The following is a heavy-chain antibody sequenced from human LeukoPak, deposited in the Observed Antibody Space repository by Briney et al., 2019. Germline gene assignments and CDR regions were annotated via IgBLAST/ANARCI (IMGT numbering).Heavy chain of an antibody. CDR3: ARANGSGWYGDYFDY. V-gene: IGHV4-61*08. Sequence: SETLSLTCTVSGGSISSGGYYWSWIRQHPGKGLEWIGYIYYSGSTNYNPSLKSRVTISVDTSKNQFSLKPSSVTAADTAVYYCARANGSGWYGDYFDYWGQGTLVTVSS. CDR1: GGSISSGGYY. CDR2: IYYSGST. J-gene: IGHJ4*02. D-gene: IGHD6-19*01.